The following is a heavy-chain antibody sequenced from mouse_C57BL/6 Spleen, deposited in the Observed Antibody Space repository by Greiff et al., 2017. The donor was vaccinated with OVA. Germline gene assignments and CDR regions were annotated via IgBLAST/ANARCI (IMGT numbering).Heavy chain of an antibody. CDR2: INYDGSST. CDR1: GFTFSDYY. D-gene: IGHD2-3*01. CDR3: ARYDGYYGDYAMDY. Sequence: EVKLVESEGGLVQPGSSMKLSCTASGFTFSDYYMAWVRQVPEKGLEWVANINYDGSSTYYLDSLKSRFIISRDNAKNILYLQMSSLKSEDTATYYCARYDGYYGDYAMDYWGQGTSVTVSS. V-gene: IGHV5-16*01. J-gene: IGHJ4*01.